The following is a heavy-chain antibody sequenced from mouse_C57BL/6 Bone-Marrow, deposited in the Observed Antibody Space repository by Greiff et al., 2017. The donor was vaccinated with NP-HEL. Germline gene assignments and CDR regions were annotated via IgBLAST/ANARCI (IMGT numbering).Heavy chain of an antibody. CDR1: GYTFTEYT. V-gene: IGHV1-62-2*01. CDR2: FYPGSGSI. D-gene: IGHD1-1*01. Sequence: QVQLKQSGAELVKPGASVKLSCKASGYTFTEYTIHWVKQRSGQGLEWIGWFYPGSGSIKYNEKFKDKATLTADKSSSTVYMELSRLTSEDSAVYFCARHEMYGSSPHWYFDVWGTGTTVTVSS. J-gene: IGHJ1*03. CDR3: ARHEMYGSSPHWYFDV.